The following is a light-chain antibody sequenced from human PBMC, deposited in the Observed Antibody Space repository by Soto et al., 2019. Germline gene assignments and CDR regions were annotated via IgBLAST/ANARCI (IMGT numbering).Light chain of an antibody. J-gene: IGLJ1*01. Sequence: QSVLTQPASVSGSPGQSITISCTGTSSDTGSYDYVSWYQQHPGKAPNLIIYEVTDRPSGVSNRFSGSKSGNTASLTISGLQAEDEADYYCSSFTSTSTRLFGSGTKVTVL. CDR3: SSFTSTSTRL. CDR1: SSDTGSYDY. CDR2: EVT. V-gene: IGLV2-14*01.